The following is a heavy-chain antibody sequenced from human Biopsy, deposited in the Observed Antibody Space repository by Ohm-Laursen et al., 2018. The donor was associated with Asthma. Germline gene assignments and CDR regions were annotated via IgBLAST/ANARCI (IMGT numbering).Heavy chain of an antibody. J-gene: IGHJ3*02. Sequence: RSLRLSCTATGFSFSNFGMHWVRQAPGKGLVWVAVISYVGGNKFYGDSVKGRFTLSRDNSRNTLYLQMNSLRVEDTAIYYCARTHERWTSIQDDALDIWGQGTMVIVSS. CDR2: ISYVGGNK. CDR3: ARTHERWTSIQDDALDI. CDR1: GFSFSNFG. D-gene: IGHD4-23*01. V-gene: IGHV3-30*03.